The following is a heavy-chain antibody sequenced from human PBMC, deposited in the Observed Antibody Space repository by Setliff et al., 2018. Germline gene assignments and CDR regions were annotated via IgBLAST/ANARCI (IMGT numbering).Heavy chain of an antibody. CDR1: GGSISSSSYY. V-gene: IGHV4-39*07. D-gene: IGHD2-2*01. J-gene: IGHJ4*02. CDR2: IYYSGST. Sequence: SETLSLTCTVSGGSISSSSYYWGWIRQPPGKGLEWIGSIYYSGSTYYNPSLKSRVTISVDTSKNQFSLKLSPVTAADTAVYYCARVKIAILPAAIDYRGQGTLVTVSS. CDR3: ARVKIAILPAAIDY.